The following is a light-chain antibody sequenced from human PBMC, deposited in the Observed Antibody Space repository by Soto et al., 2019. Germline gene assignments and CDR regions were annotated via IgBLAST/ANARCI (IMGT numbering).Light chain of an antibody. V-gene: IGKV3-20*01. CDR2: GAS. J-gene: IGKJ1*01. CDR1: QIVNINY. CDR3: QQHGNFAWT. Sequence: ELVVTQSPGTLSLSPGERATLSCRASQIVNINYVAWYQQKPGQAPRLLIYGASNRATGIPDRFSGSGFGTDFTLTISRLEPEDSAVYYCQQHGNFAWTFGQGTRVEIK.